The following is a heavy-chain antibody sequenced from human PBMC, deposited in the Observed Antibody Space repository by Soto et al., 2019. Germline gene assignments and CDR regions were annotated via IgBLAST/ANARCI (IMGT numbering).Heavy chain of an antibody. D-gene: IGHD3-9*01. CDR1: GASISSSIYY. CDR2: IYYSGST. V-gene: IGHV4-39*01. CDR3: ARRATGNLDF. Sequence: SETLSLTCIVSGASISSSIYYWGWIRQPPGKGLEWIGSIYYSGSTYYNPXXXXXXXXSXDTSKNQFSLKLNSVTAADTAVYYCARRATGNLDFWGQGTLVTVSS. J-gene: IGHJ4*02.